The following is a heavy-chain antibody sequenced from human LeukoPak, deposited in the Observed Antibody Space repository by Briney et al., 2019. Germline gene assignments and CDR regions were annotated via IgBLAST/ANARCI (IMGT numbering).Heavy chain of an antibody. CDR2: IKHDGSER. V-gene: IGHV3-7*01. Sequence: GGSLRLSCAASGFTFSTSWMTWVRQAPGKGLEFVANIKHDGSERYYMDSVKGRFTISRDNAKNSLYLQMDSLRAEDTAVYFCATGHTSLAPGGQGTLVTVSS. CDR3: ATGHTSLAP. CDR1: GFTFSTSW. J-gene: IGHJ4*02.